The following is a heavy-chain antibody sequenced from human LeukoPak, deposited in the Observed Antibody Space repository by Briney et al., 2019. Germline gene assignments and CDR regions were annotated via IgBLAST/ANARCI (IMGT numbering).Heavy chain of an antibody. CDR1: DDSITMYY. Sequence: SETLSLTCSVSDDSITMYYWTWIRQPPGKGLEWIGYIYYTGSTNYNPSLKSRVTISLDTSKNQFSLKLSSVTAADTAVYYCASRKLGNDYWGQGTLVTVSS. CDR3: ASRKLGNDY. J-gene: IGHJ4*02. V-gene: IGHV4-59*01. CDR2: IYYTGST. D-gene: IGHD7-27*01.